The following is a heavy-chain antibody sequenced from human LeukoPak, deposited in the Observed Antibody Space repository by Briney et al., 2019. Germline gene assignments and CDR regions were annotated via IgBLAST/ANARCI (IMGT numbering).Heavy chain of an antibody. CDR1: GYTFTSYG. D-gene: IGHD6-6*01. CDR3: ALSSRAPYSSSSEWAY. V-gene: IGHV1-69*13. CDR2: IIPIFGTA. J-gene: IGHJ4*02. Sequence: ASVKVSCKASGYTFTSYGISWVRQAPGQGLEWMGGIIPIFGTANYAQKFQGRVTITADEATSTAYMELSSLRSEDTVVYYCALSSRAPYSSSSEWAYWGQGTLVTVSS.